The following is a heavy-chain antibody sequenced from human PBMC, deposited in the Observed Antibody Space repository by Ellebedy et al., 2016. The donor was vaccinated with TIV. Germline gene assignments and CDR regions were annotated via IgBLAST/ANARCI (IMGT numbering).Heavy chain of an antibody. CDR2: ITNSGTYM. D-gene: IGHD3-22*01. V-gene: IGHV3-11*01. CDR1: GSTFSDYY. CDR3: ATICLDSYCS. Sequence: GESLKISXAASGSTFSDYYMTWLRQAPGKGLEYISYITNSGTYMNYADSVRGRFSISRDNAKNSLYLQMNSLSAEDTAVYYCATICLDSYCSWGQGTLVTVSS. J-gene: IGHJ4*02.